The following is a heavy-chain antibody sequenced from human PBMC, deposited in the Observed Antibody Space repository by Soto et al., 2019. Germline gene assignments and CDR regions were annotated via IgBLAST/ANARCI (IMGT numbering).Heavy chain of an antibody. CDR1: GYTFTGYY. Sequence: ASVKVSCKASGYTFTGYYMHWVRQAPGQGLEWMGWINPNSGGTNYAQKFQGRVTMTRETSISTAYMELSRLRSDDTAVYYCATGYCSSTSCFGAFDIWGQGTMVTVSS. CDR2: INPNSGGT. V-gene: IGHV1-2*02. D-gene: IGHD2-2*01. J-gene: IGHJ3*02. CDR3: ATGYCSSTSCFGAFDI.